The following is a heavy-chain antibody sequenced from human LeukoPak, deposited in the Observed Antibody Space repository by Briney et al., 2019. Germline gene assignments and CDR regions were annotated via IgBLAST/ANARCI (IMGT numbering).Heavy chain of an antibody. CDR2: IRSDGNYK. Sequence: GGSLRLSCAASGFTFSSYGMHWVRQAPGKGLEWVAFIRSDGNYKYYAGSVKGRFTISRDNSKNTLYVQMNSLRAEDTAVYYCAKQFLWFGELSHFDYWGQGTLVTVSS. V-gene: IGHV3-30*02. CDR1: GFTFSSYG. CDR3: AKQFLWFGELSHFDY. J-gene: IGHJ4*02. D-gene: IGHD3-10*01.